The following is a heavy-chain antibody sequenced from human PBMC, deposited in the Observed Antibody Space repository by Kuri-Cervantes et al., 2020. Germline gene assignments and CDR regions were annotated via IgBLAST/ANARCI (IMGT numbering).Heavy chain of an antibody. CDR2: IWYDGSNK. CDR3: ASFKISG. CDR1: GFTFSSYG. V-gene: IGHV3-33*08. Sequence: GESLKISCAASGFTFSSYGMHWVRQGPGKGLEWVAVIWYDGSNKYYADSVKGRFTISRDNAKNSLYLQMNSLRAEDTAVYYCASFKISGWGQGTLVTVSS. D-gene: IGHD3-16*01. J-gene: IGHJ4*02.